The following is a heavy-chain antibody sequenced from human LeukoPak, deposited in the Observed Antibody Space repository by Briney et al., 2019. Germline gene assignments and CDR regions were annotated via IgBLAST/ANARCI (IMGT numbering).Heavy chain of an antibody. D-gene: IGHD3-16*02. V-gene: IGHV3-66*02. CDR3: ARMMYGVIAEYYFDY. CDR1: GFTVSSNY. Sequence: GGSLRLSCAASGFTVSSNYMSWVRQAPGKGLEWVSVIYSGGRTYYADSVKGRVTISRDNSKNTLYLQMNSLRAEDTAVYYCARMMYGVIAEYYFDYWGQGTLVTVSS. J-gene: IGHJ4*02. CDR2: IYSGGRT.